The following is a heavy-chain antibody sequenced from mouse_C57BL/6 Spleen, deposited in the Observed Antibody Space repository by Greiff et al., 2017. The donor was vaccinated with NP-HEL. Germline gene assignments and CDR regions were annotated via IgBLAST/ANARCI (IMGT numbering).Heavy chain of an antibody. CDR3: ARDDYPYAMDY. Sequence: EVKLEESGGGLVKPGGSLKLSCAASGFTFSSYAMSWVRQTPEKRLEWVATISDGGSYTYYPDNVKGRFTISRDNAKNNLYLQMSHLKSEDTAMYYCARDDYPYAMDYWGQGTSVTVSS. CDR2: ISDGGSYT. CDR1: GFTFSSYA. V-gene: IGHV5-4*03. J-gene: IGHJ4*01. D-gene: IGHD2-4*01.